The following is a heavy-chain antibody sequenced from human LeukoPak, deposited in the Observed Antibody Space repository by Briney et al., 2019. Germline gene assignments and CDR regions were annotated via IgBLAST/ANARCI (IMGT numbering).Heavy chain of an antibody. CDR2: IYYSGST. D-gene: IGHD3-3*02. CDR3: ARDHRPLADEGLNWFDP. J-gene: IGHJ5*02. V-gene: IGHV4-59*01. CDR1: GGSISSYY. Sequence: SETLSLTCTVSGGSISSYYWSWIRQPPGKGLEWIGYIYYSGSTNYNPSLKSRVTISVDTSKDQFSLKLSSVTAADTAVYYCARDHRPLADEGLNWFDPWGQGTLVTVSS.